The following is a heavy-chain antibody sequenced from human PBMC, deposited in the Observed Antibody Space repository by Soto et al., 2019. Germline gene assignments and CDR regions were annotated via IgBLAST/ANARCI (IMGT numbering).Heavy chain of an antibody. CDR2: IYHSGST. J-gene: IGHJ6*02. Sequence: QVQLQESGPGLVKPSGTLSLTCAVSGGSISGINWWYWVRQPPGKGLEWIGEIYHSGSTHYNPSLKDRVTISVDKSNNQFSLKLSYVTAADTAVYYCARFGGGMDVCGQGTTVTVSS. CDR1: GGSISGINW. D-gene: IGHD3-10*01. CDR3: ARFGGGMDV. V-gene: IGHV4-4*02.